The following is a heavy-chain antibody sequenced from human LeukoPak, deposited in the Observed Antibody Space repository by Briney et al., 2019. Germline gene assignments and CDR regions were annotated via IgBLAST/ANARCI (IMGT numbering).Heavy chain of an antibody. CDR3: ATRRSTSCGPPREECYFAY. CDR2: ISGSGGST. V-gene: IGHV3-23*01. D-gene: IGHD2-2*01. J-gene: IGHJ4*02. Sequence: GGSLRLSCAASGFTFSSYAMSWVRQAPGKGLEWVSAISGSGGSTYYADSVKGRFTISRDNSKNTLYLQMNSLRAEDTAVYYRATRRSTSCGPPREECYFAYWGQGTPVTASS. CDR1: GFTFSSYA.